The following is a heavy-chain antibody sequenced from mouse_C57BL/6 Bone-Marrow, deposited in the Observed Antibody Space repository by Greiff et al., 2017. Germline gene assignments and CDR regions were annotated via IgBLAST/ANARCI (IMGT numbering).Heavy chain of an antibody. CDR1: GYTFTDYN. CDR2: INPNNGGT. V-gene: IGHV1-18*01. Sequence: EVKLQESGPELVKPGASVKIPCKASGYTFTDYNMDWVKQSHGKSLEWIGDINPNNGGTIYNQKFKGKATLTVDKSSSTAYMELRSLTSEDTAVYYCARSTTVVASNWGQGTLVTVSA. J-gene: IGHJ3*01. D-gene: IGHD1-1*01. CDR3: ARSTTVVASN.